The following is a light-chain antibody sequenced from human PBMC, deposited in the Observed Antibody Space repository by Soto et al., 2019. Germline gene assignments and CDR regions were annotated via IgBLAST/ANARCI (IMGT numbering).Light chain of an antibody. CDR2: GAS. CDR3: LQDDSYPLT. Sequence: AIQMTQSPSPLSASVGDRVTITCRASQGIRNDLGWYQQKPGKAPKLLIYGASSLQSDVPSRFSGSGSGTDFTLTISSLQPEDFATYYCLQDDSYPLTFGGGTKVEIK. CDR1: QGIRND. V-gene: IGKV1-6*01. J-gene: IGKJ4*01.